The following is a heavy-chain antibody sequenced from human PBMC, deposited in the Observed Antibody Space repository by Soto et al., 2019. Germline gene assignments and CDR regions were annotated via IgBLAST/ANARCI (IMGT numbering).Heavy chain of an antibody. D-gene: IGHD3-10*01. V-gene: IGHV4-59*01. J-gene: IGHJ6*02. CDR3: ARSHYGSGKNCYGMDV. CDR1: GGSISSYY. Sequence: SETLSLTCTVSGGSISSYYWSWIRQPPGKGLEWIGYIYYSGSTNYNPSLKSRVTISVDTSKNQFSLKLSSVTAADTAVYYCARSHYGSGKNCYGMDVWGQGTTVTVSS. CDR2: IYYSGST.